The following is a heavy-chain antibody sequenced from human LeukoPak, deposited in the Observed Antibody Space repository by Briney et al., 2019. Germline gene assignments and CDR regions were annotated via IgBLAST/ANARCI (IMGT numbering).Heavy chain of an antibody. Sequence: SETLSLTCTVSGGSISSYYWSWIRQPAGKGLEWIGRIYTSGSTNYNPSLKSRVTMSVDTSKNQFSRKLSSVTAADTAVYYCARNYYKPFLRGNWFDPWGQGTLVTVSS. D-gene: IGHD1-26*01. CDR2: IYTSGST. CDR3: ARNYYKPFLRGNWFDP. CDR1: GGSISSYY. J-gene: IGHJ5*02. V-gene: IGHV4-4*07.